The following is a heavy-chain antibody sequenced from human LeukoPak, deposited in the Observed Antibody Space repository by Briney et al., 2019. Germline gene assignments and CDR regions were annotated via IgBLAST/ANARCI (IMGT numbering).Heavy chain of an antibody. CDR2: ISSTSTYI. CDR1: GFTSGTYT. Sequence: PGGSRSPSWAPSGFTSGTYTMTWVRRAPGKGWEWASSISSTSTYIYYADSVKGRFTISRDNSKNTLYLQMNSLRAEDTAVYYCARDRQWLVPGMDVWGQGTTVTVSS. J-gene: IGHJ6*02. CDR3: ARDRQWLVPGMDV. D-gene: IGHD6-19*01. V-gene: IGHV3-21*01.